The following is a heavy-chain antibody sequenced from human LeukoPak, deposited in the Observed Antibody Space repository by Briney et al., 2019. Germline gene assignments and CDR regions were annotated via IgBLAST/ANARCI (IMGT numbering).Heavy chain of an antibody. V-gene: IGHV4-59*01. Sequence: SETLSLTCAVYGGSFSGYYWSWIRQPPGKGLEWIGYIYYSGSTNYNPSLKSRVTISVDTSKNQFSLKLSSVTAADTAVYYCARRTVKQQLVVFDYWGQGTLVTVSS. D-gene: IGHD6-13*01. CDR2: IYYSGST. J-gene: IGHJ4*02. CDR1: GGSFSGYY. CDR3: ARRTVKQQLVVFDY.